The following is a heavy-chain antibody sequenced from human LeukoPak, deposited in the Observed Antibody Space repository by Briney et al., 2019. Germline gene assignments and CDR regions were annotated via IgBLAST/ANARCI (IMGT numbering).Heavy chain of an antibody. CDR1: GFTFSSYW. CDR3: ARDSTGFDI. Sequence: PGGSLRPSCAASGFTFSSYWMSWVRQTPGKGLEWVANIKQDGSEKYYVDSVKGRFTISRDNAKTSLYLQMNSLRAEDTAVYYCARDSTGFDIWGQGTMVTVSS. V-gene: IGHV3-7*03. CDR2: IKQDGSEK. D-gene: IGHD1-14*01. J-gene: IGHJ3*02.